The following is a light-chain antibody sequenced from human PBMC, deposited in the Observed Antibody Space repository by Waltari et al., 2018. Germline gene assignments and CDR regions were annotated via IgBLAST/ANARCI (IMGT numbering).Light chain of an antibody. V-gene: IGLV2-14*01. CDR2: DVS. CDR3: SSYTSSSTPYV. Sequence: QPALTQHPSVSGSPGQPTTISCTGTSSDVGGYNYVSWYQQHPGKAPKLLIYDVSKRTSGVSNRFSGSRSGNTASLTISGLQAEDEADYYCSSYTSSSTPYVFGTGTKVTVL. J-gene: IGLJ1*01. CDR1: SSDVGGYNY.